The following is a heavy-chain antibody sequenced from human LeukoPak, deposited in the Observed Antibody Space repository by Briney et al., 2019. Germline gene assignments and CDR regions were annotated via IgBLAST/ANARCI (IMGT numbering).Heavy chain of an antibody. D-gene: IGHD2-15*01. Sequence: ASVKVSCKASGYTFTSYYMHWVRQAPGQGLEWLGWINPGNGDTKYSQNFQGRVTVTSDTSAATAYVELNSLTSEDTAVYYCARERWHCRVNCYSVYYYALDVWGQGTTVTVSS. CDR3: ARERWHCRVNCYSVYYYALDV. V-gene: IGHV1-3*01. J-gene: IGHJ6*02. CDR1: GYTFTSYY. CDR2: INPGNGDT.